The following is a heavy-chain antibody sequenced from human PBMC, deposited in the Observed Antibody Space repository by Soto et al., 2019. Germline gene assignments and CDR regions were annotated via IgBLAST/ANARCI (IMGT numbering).Heavy chain of an antibody. CDR2: IYYSGST. D-gene: IGHD4-4*01. V-gene: IGHV4-39*07. CDR3: ARSDYSNYLFYYYGMDV. CDR1: GGSICSSSYY. J-gene: IGHJ6*02. Sequence: SETLSLTCTVSGGSICSSSYYWGWIRQPPGKGLEWIGSIYYSGSTYYNPSLKSRVTISVDTSKNQFSLKLSSVTAADTAVYYCARSDYSNYLFYYYGMDVWGQGTTVTVSS.